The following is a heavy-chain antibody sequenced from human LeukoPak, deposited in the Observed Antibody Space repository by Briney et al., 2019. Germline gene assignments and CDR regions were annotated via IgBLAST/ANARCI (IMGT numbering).Heavy chain of an antibody. J-gene: IGHJ4*02. Sequence: ASVKVSCKASGYTFTSYAMHWVRQAPGQRLERMGWINAGNGNTKYSQKFQGRVTITRDTSASTAYMELSSLRSEDTAVYYCARNYGDYIGIMAPFDYWGQGTLVTVSS. V-gene: IGHV1-3*01. CDR1: GYTFTSYA. CDR2: INAGNGNT. CDR3: ARNYGDYIGIMAPFDY. D-gene: IGHD4-17*01.